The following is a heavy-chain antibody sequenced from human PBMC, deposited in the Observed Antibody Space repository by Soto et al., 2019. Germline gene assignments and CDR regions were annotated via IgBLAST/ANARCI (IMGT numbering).Heavy chain of an antibody. D-gene: IGHD3-22*01. CDR2: ISAYNGNT. CDR1: GYSFTSYG. J-gene: IGHJ6*02. Sequence: GASVKVSCKASGYSFTSYGISWVRQATGQGLEWMGWISAYNGNTNYAQKLQGRVTMTTDTSTSTAYMELRSLRSDDTAVYYCARDISDYYDSSGSYGMDVWGQGTTVTVSS. CDR3: ARDISDYYDSSGSYGMDV. V-gene: IGHV1-18*01.